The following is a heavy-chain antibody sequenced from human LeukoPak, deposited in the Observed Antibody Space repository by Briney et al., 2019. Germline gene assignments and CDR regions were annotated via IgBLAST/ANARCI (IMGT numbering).Heavy chain of an antibody. J-gene: IGHJ6*03. CDR2: IITIFGTA. V-gene: IGHV1-69*13. D-gene: IGHD6-6*01. CDR1: GGSFSSYA. CDR3: ARSARTYYYYYMDV. Sequence: SVKVSCKASGGSFSSYAINWVRQAPGQGLEWMGGIITIFGTANYAQKFQGRVTITADESTSTAYMELSSLRSEDTAVYYCARSARTYYYYYMDVWGKGTTVTVSS.